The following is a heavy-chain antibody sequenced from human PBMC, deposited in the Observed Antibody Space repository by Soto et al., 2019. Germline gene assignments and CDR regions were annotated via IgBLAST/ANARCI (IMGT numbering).Heavy chain of an antibody. J-gene: IGHJ6*02. CDR1: GGTFSSYA. D-gene: IGHD2-2*01. CDR3: ARARQRVVPAAIYYYYGMDV. Sequence: QVQLVQSGAEEKKPGSSVKVSCKASGGTFSSYAISWVRQAPGQGLEWMGGIIPIFGTANYAQKFQGRVTITADESTSTAYMELSSLRSEDTAVYYCARARQRVVPAAIYYYYGMDVWGQGTTVTVSS. V-gene: IGHV1-69*01. CDR2: IIPIFGTA.